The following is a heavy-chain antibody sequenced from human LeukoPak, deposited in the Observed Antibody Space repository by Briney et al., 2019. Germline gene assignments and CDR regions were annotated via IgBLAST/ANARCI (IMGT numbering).Heavy chain of an antibody. CDR1: GVTTFSRNW. J-gene: IGHJ4*02. CDR3: AREGSGSGSSDLDF. Sequence: GGSLRLACAASGVTTFSRNWMHWVRHPPGKGLVWVAHVDADGSRSSYAHSVQGRFTITRDNAKNALYLQMNSLRAEDPGVYYCAREGSGSGSSDLDFWGQGTLVTVSS. V-gene: IGHV3-74*01. D-gene: IGHD3-10*01. CDR2: VDADGSRS.